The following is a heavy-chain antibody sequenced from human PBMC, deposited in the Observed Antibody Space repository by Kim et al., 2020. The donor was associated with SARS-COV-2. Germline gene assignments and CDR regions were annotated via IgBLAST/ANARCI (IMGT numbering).Heavy chain of an antibody. D-gene: IGHD6-13*01. Sequence: GGSLRLSCAASGFTFSSYSMNWVRQAPGKGLEWVSSISSSSSYIYYADSVKGRFTISRDNAKNSLYLQMNSLRAEDTAVYYCARGGGFLQQLDYWGQGTLVTVSS. CDR1: GFTFSSYS. J-gene: IGHJ4*02. CDR2: ISSSSSYI. V-gene: IGHV3-21*01. CDR3: ARGGGFLQQLDY.